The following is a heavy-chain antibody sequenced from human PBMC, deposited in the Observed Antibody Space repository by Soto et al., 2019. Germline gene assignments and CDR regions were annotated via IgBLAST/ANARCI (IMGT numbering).Heavy chain of an antibody. J-gene: IGHJ6*02. CDR2: ISWDGGST. V-gene: IGHV3-43*01. CDR3: AKDIGGYYGMDV. CDR1: GFTFDDYT. Sequence: GGSLRLSCAASGFTFDDYTMHWVRQAPGKGLEWVSLISWDGGSTYYADSVKGRSTISRDNSKNSLYLQMNSLRTEDTALYYCAKDIGGYYGMDVWGQGTTVTVSS.